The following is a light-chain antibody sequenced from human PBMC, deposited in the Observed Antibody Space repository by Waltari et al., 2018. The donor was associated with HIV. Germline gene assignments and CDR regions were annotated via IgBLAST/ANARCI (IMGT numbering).Light chain of an antibody. CDR2: GAS. J-gene: IGKJ3*01. V-gene: IGKV3-20*01. Sequence: EIVLTQSPGTLCLSPGDTAALCCRASQSVSSANLAWYQQKPGQAPRLLIYGASNRATGIPDRFTGSGSGTDFTLTISRLEPEDFAVYYCQQYGSSPFTFGPGTKLDIK. CDR1: QSVSSAN. CDR3: QQYGSSPFT.